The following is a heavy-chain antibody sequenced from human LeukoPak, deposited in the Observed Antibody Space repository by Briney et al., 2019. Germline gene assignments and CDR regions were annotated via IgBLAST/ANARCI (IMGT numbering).Heavy chain of an antibody. J-gene: IGHJ4*02. CDR3: ARDSHWGVPFDY. CDR2: IYYSGST. CDR1: GGSISSYY. V-gene: IGHV4-59*12. D-gene: IGHD7-27*01. Sequence: SETLSLTCTVSGGSISSYYWSWIRQPPGKGLEWIGYIYYSGSTNYNPSLKSRATMSVDTSKNQFSLKLSSVTAADTAEYYCARDSHWGVPFDYWGQGTLVTVSS.